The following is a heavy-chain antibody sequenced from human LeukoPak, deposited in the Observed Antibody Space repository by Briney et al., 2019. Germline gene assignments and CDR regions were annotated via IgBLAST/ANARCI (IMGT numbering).Heavy chain of an antibody. Sequence: ASVKVSCKASGYTFTSYGISWVRQAPGQGLEWMGWISAYNGNTNYVQKLQGRVTMTTDTSTSTAYMELRSLRSDDTAVYYCARVLVGCSSTSCQIYYFDYWGQGTLVTVSS. J-gene: IGHJ4*02. D-gene: IGHD2-2*01. CDR1: GYTFTSYG. CDR3: ARVLVGCSSTSCQIYYFDY. CDR2: ISAYNGNT. V-gene: IGHV1-18*01.